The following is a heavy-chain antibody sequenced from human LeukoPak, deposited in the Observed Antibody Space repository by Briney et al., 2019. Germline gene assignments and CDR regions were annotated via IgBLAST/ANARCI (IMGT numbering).Heavy chain of an antibody. Sequence: SQTLSLTCTVSGGSISSGGNYWSWIRQHPGKGLEWIGYIYYSGSTYYNPALESRVTISGGTSKNQFSLKLSSVTAADTAVYYCAREYEYTSGWYVIDPWGQGTLVTVPS. V-gene: IGHV4-31*03. D-gene: IGHD6-19*01. CDR3: AREYEYTSGWYVIDP. CDR2: IYYSGST. J-gene: IGHJ5*02. CDR1: GGSISSGGNY.